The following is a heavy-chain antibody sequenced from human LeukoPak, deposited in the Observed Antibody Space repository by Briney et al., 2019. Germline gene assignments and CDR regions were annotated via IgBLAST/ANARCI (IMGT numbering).Heavy chain of an antibody. J-gene: IGHJ4*02. V-gene: IGHV3-33*01. CDR2: IWYDGSNK. CDR1: GFTFSNYD. Sequence: PAGGSLRLSCAVSGFTFSNYDMHWVSQAPGKWMEWVAVIWYDGSNKYYADSVKGRFTISRDNSKNTLYLQMNTLRAEDTAVYYCARDPGGVVYFDYWGQGTLVTVSS. CDR3: ARDPGGVVYFDY. D-gene: IGHD2-8*01.